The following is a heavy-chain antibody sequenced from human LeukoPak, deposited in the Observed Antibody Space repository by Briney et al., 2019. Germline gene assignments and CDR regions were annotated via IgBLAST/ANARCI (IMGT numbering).Heavy chain of an antibody. V-gene: IGHV3-23*01. D-gene: IGHD4-17*01. Sequence: GGSLRLSCAASGFTFSNFALMWVRQAPGRGLEWVSAIRGADGSTVYADSVKGRFTISRDNSKNTLYLQMIGLRAEDAAVYYCARDPNGDYIGAFDMRGPGTLVTVST. CDR3: ARDPNGDYIGAFDM. CDR2: IRGADGST. CDR1: GFTFSNFA. J-gene: IGHJ3*02.